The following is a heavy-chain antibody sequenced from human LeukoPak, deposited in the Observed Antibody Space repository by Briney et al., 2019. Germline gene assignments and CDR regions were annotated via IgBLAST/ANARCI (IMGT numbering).Heavy chain of an antibody. D-gene: IGHD1-26*01. J-gene: IGHJ4*02. CDR2: ISAYNGNT. Sequence: ASVKVSCKASGYTFTSYGISWVRQAPGQGLEWMGWISAYNGNTNYAQKFQGRVTMTRDTSISTAYMELSRLRSDDTAVYYCARGRHGELLTPDFDYWGQGTLVTVSS. CDR1: GYTFTSYG. V-gene: IGHV1-18*01. CDR3: ARGRHGELLTPDFDY.